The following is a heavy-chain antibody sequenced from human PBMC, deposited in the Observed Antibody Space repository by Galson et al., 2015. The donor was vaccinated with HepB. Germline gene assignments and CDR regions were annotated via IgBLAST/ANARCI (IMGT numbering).Heavy chain of an antibody. V-gene: IGHV3-73*01. Sequence: SLRLSCAASGFTFSAYAMHWVRQASGKGLEWLGRIRNKAHNYATEYAASVRGRFTISRDDSKNTAYLQMNSPKTEDTAVYYCVRRPFFVTTSGGDWGQGTLVTVSS. CDR1: GFTFSAYA. D-gene: IGHD1-1*01. CDR2: IRNKAHNYAT. J-gene: IGHJ4*02. CDR3: VRRPFFVTTSGGD.